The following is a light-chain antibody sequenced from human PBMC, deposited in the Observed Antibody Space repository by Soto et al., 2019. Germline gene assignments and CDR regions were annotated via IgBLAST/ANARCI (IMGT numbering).Light chain of an antibody. CDR1: QSVSRN. V-gene: IGKV3D-15*01. CDR3: QQYDNWPGT. Sequence: EIEMTQSPATLSVSPGERATLSCRASQSVSRNLAWFQQKPGQPPRLLIFGASTGATGIPARFSGSGSGTEFTLTISSLQSEDFVVYYCQQYDNWPGTFGQGTKVEIK. CDR2: GAS. J-gene: IGKJ1*01.